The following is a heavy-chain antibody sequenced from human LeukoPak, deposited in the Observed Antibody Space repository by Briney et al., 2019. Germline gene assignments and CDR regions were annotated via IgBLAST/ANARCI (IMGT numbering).Heavy chain of an antibody. CDR1: GFTFSSYE. J-gene: IGHJ6*02. V-gene: IGHV3-48*03. CDR3: ARAAATVPYYYNGMDV. Sequence: GGSLRLSCAASGFTFSSYEMNWVRQAPGKGLEWVSYISSSGSTIYYADSVKGRFTISRDNAKNSLYLQMNSLRAEDTAVYYCARAAATVPYYYNGMDVWGQGTTVTVSS. D-gene: IGHD2-15*01. CDR2: ISSSGSTI.